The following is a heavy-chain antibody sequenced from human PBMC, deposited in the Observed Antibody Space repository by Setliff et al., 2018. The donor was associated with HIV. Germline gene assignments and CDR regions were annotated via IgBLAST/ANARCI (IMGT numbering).Heavy chain of an antibody. CDR2: IYHSGST. CDR1: GASISSNNW. CDR3: AKEGGLYFGMLIHDAIDL. J-gene: IGHJ3*01. Sequence: SETLSLTCAVSGASISSNNWWSWVRQPPGKGLEWIGEIYHSGSTNYNPSLMSRVTISVDKSKNQFSLKLSSVTAADTAVYYCAKEGGLYFGMLIHDAIDLWGQGTMVTVSS. D-gene: IGHD3-3*01. V-gene: IGHV4-4*02.